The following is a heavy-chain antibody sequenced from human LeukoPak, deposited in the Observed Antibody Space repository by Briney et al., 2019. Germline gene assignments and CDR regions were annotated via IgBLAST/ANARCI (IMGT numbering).Heavy chain of an antibody. V-gene: IGHV1-2*02. J-gene: IGHJ4*02. Sequence: GASVKVSCKASGYTFTDYYMHWVRQAPGQGLEWMGWINPNSGGTDFAQKFQGRATMTRDTSITTAYMELSRLTSDDTAVYYCARDQSGPRGDYWGQGTLVTVSS. D-gene: IGHD3-10*01. CDR3: ARDQSGPRGDY. CDR2: INPNSGGT. CDR1: GYTFTDYY.